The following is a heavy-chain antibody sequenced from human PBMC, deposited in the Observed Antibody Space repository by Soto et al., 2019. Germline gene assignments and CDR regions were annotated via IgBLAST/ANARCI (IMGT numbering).Heavy chain of an antibody. CDR1: GFTFSDYH. D-gene: IGHD3-3*02. CDR3: SRAHFWSGDDY. J-gene: IGHJ4*02. Sequence: PGGSLRLSCAASGFTFSDYHMSWIRQAPGKGLEWVSYISSSGSTTYYADSVKGRFTISRDNAKNPLYLQMKSLRAEYTAVYCCSRAHFWSGDDYWGQGTLVTVSS. V-gene: IGHV3-11*01. CDR2: ISSSGSTT.